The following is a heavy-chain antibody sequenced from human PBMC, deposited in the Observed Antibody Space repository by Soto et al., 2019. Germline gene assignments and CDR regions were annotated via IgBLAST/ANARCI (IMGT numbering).Heavy chain of an antibody. CDR3: ARERGSGSYLGRNYYYYGMDV. D-gene: IGHD1-26*01. V-gene: IGHV4-61*01. J-gene: IGHJ6*02. CDR2: IYYSGST. CDR1: GVSFSSGSYY. Sequence: SETLSLTCTVSGVSFSSGSYYWSWIRQPPGKGLVWIGYIYYSGSTNYNPSLKSRVTISVDTSKNQFSLKLSSVTAADTAVYYCARERGSGSYLGRNYYYYGMDVWGQGTTVTAP.